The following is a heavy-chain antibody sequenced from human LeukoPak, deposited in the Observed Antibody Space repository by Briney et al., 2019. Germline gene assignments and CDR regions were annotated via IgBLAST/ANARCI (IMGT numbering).Heavy chain of an antibody. D-gene: IGHD3-9*01. J-gene: IGHJ3*02. V-gene: IGHV3-21*01. CDR1: GFTFSSYS. Sequence: SGGSLRLSCAASGFTFSSYSMNWVRQAPGKGLEWVSSISSSSSYIYYADSVKGRFTISRDNAKNSLYLQMNSLRAEDTAVCYCARSLTYYDILTGYYHEAFDIWGQGTMVTVSS. CDR2: ISSSSSYI. CDR3: ARSLTYYDILTGYYHEAFDI.